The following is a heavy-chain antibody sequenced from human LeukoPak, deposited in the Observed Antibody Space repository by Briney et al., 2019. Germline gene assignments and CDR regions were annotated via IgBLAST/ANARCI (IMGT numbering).Heavy chain of an antibody. CDR2: INHSGST. J-gene: IGHJ4*02. V-gene: IGHV4-34*01. CDR1: GGSFSGYY. Sequence: PSETLSLTCAVYGGSFSGYYWSWIRQPPGKGLEWIGEINHSGSTNYNPSLKSRVTISVDTSKNQFSLKLSSVTAADTAVYYCARHNLVGATSVWGQGTLVTVSS. CDR3: ARHNLVGATSV. D-gene: IGHD1-26*01.